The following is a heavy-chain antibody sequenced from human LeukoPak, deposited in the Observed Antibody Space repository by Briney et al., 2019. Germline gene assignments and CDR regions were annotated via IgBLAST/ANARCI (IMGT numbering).Heavy chain of an antibody. V-gene: IGHV3-13*01. CDR2: IGTAGDT. D-gene: IGHD4-11*01. CDR3: ARDNDYRYYYYMDV. CDR1: GFTFSSYD. Sequence: QPGRSLRLSCAASGFTFSSYDMHWVRPATGKGLEWVSAIGTAGDTYYPGSVKGRFTISRDNAKNSLYLQMNSLRAEDTALYYCARDNDYRYYYYMDVGGKGTTVTVSS. J-gene: IGHJ6*03.